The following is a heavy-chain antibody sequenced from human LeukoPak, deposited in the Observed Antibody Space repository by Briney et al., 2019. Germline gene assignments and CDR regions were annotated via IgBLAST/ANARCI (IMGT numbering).Heavy chain of an antibody. CDR1: GFTFSSYG. J-gene: IGHJ4*02. V-gene: IGHV3-33*01. Sequence: GGSLRLACAASGFTFSSYGMHWVRQAPGKGLEWVAVIWYDGSNKYYADSVKGRFTISRDNSKNTLYLQMNSLRAEDTAVYYCARDYDILTGFPRGGFDYWGQGTLVTVSS. D-gene: IGHD3-9*01. CDR2: IWYDGSNK. CDR3: ARDYDILTGFPRGGFDY.